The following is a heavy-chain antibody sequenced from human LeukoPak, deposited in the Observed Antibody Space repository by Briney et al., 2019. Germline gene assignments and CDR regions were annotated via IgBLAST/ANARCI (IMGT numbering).Heavy chain of an antibody. J-gene: IGHJ2*01. D-gene: IGHD3-22*01. CDR2: INYGGRT. CDR3: ARHDSSTYWYFDL. CDR1: GGSFSAYY. V-gene: IGHV4-34*01. Sequence: SETLSLTCAVYGGSFSAYYWSWIHQPPGKGLEWIGEINYGGRTNYSPSLKSRVTISVDTSKNQFSLKLSSVTAADTAVYYCARHDSSTYWYFDLWGRGTLVTVSS.